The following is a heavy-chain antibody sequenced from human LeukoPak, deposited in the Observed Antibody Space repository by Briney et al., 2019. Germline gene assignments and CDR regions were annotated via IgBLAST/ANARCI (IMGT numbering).Heavy chain of an antibody. CDR3: AREGGPYRPLDY. CDR2: VNLQGST. CDR1: GGSISNTNW. V-gene: IGHV4-4*02. Sequence: SETLSLTCGVPGGSISNTNWWTWFRQPPGKGLEWIGEVNLQGSTNYNPPLKSRVAISVDKSENHISLKLTSVTAADTAVYYCAREGGPYRPLDYSGQGTLVTVAS. J-gene: IGHJ4*02.